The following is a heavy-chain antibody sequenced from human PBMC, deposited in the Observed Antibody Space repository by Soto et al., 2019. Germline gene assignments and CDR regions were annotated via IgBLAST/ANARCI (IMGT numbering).Heavy chain of an antibody. J-gene: IGHJ4*02. CDR2: IRSKTNNYAT. Sequence: EVQLVESGGGLVQPGGSLKLSCAASGFSFSGSAMHWVRQASGKGLEWVGRIRSKTNNYATSYAASVKGRFTISRDDSKTTAYLLMNTLKTEDTAVYYCTGRAVLSTVTADYWGQGTLVTVSS. V-gene: IGHV3-73*01. CDR1: GFSFSGSA. CDR3: TGRAVLSTVTADY. D-gene: IGHD4-4*01.